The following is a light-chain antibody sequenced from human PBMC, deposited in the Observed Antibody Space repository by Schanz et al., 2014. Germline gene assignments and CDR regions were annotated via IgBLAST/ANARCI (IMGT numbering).Light chain of an antibody. CDR3: QQHGSTLT. Sequence: EIVLTQSPATLSVSPGERATLSCRASQSVSSNLAWYQQKPGQPPRLLIYGASTRATGIPARFSGSGSGTEFTLTISSLEPEDFGVYYCQQHGSTLTFGGGTKVEIK. V-gene: IGKV3-15*01. J-gene: IGKJ4*01. CDR1: QSVSSN. CDR2: GAS.